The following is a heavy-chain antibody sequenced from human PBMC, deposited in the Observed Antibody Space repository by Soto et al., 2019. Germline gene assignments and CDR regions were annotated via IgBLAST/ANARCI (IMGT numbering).Heavy chain of an antibody. V-gene: IGHV1-18*01. CDR3: ARGIEYCSSTSCYTDWFDP. D-gene: IGHD2-2*02. CDR2: ISAYNGNT. J-gene: IGHJ5*02. Sequence: QVQLVQSGAEVKKPGASVKVSCKASGYTFTSYGISWVRQAPGQGLEWMGWISAYNGNTNYAQKLQGRVTMTTDTSTRTAYMELRSLKSDDTAVYYCARGIEYCSSTSCYTDWFDPWGQGTLVTVSS. CDR1: GYTFTSYG.